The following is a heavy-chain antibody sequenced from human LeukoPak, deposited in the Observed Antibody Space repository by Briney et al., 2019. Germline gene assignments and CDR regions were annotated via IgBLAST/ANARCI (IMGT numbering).Heavy chain of an antibody. V-gene: IGHV1-46*01. D-gene: IGHD2-2*02. CDR3: AREERSQRGTGYAGIPDY. J-gene: IGHJ4*02. CDR1: GYTFTSYY. Sequence: ASVKVSCKASGYTFTSYYMHWVRQAPGQGLEWMGIINPSGGSTSCAQKFQGRVTMTRDTSTSTAYMELSSLRSEDTAVYYCAREERSQRGTGYAGIPDYWGQGTLVTVSS. CDR2: INPSGGST.